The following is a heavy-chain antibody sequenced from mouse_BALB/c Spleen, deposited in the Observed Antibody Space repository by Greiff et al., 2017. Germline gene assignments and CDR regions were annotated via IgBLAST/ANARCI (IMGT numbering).Heavy chain of an antibody. CDR1: GFSLTSYG. D-gene: IGHD1-1*01. CDR3: ARASHYYGSSPFAY. J-gene: IGHJ3*01. CDR2: IWAGGST. V-gene: IGHV2-9*02. Sequence: VKLMESGPGLVAPSQSLSITCTVSGFSLTSYGVHWVRQPPGKGLEWLGVIWAGGSTNYNSALMSRLSISKDNSKSQVFLKMNSLQTDDTAMYYCARASHYYGSSPFAYWGQGTLVTVSA.